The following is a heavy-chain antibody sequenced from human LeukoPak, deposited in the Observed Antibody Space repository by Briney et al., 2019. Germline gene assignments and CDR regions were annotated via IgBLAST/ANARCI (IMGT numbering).Heavy chain of an antibody. J-gene: IGHJ4*02. D-gene: IGHD3-16*01. Sequence: GGSLRLSCAASGFTFSNYWINWVHQAPGKGLEWVANIKEDGSQKYYVESVKGRFTVSRDNAKNSVYLQVSSLRDADTGVYYCARGLNTSPGIDYWGQGTLVTVSS. CDR3: ARGLNTSPGIDY. CDR1: GFTFSNYW. V-gene: IGHV3-7*01. CDR2: IKEDGSQK.